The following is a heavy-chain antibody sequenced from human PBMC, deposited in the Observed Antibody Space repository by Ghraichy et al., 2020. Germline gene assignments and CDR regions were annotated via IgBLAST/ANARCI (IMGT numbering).Heavy chain of an antibody. V-gene: IGHV3-53*01. J-gene: IGHJ4*02. CDR3: ARKTDRRGSGDY. CDR2: IYSGGAT. CDR1: GFAVRSNF. D-gene: IGHD3-10*01. Sequence: GGSLRLSCAASGFAVRSNFMYWVRQAPGKGPEWVSVIYSGGATEYADSVKGRFTISRDRSKTTLYLQMNSLRAEDTAVYYCARKTDRRGSGDYWGQGTLVTVSS.